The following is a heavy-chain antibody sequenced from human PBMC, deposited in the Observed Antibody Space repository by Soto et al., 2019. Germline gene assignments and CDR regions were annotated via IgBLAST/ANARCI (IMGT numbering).Heavy chain of an antibody. J-gene: IGHJ4*02. CDR3: GSPHCGLNPSSFDY. Sequence: EVQLVESGGGLVKPGGSLRLSCAASGFTFSNAWMNWVRQAPGKGLEWVGRIKSKTDGGTTDYAAPVKGRFTISRDDSKNTLYLQMNSLKTEDTAVYYCGSPHCGLNPSSFDYWGQGTPVTVSS. CDR2: IKSKTDGGTT. CDR1: GFTFSNAW. D-gene: IGHD2-21*01. V-gene: IGHV3-15*07.